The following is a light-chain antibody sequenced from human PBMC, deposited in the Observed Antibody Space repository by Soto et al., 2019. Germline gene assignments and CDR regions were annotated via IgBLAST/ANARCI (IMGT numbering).Light chain of an antibody. Sequence: LTCRASQTISTWMAWYQQKPGKAPKLLVYDASTLQSGVASRFSGSGSGTEFTLIISGLQPDDSATYYCQQYGGSPYTFGLGTKVDI. J-gene: IGKJ2*01. CDR3: QQYGGSPYT. CDR2: DAS. V-gene: IGKV1-5*01. CDR1: QTISTW.